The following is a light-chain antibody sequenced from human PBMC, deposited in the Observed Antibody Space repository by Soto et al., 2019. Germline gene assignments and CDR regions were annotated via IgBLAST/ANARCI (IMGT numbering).Light chain of an antibody. CDR1: QSVNNDY. J-gene: IGKJ4*01. V-gene: IGKV3-20*01. Sequence: ETVLTQSPGTLSLSPGERATLSCRASQSVNNDYLAWYQQRPGLAPRLLIFGASGRATGIPDRFSGSGSGTDFTLTISRLEPEDFEIYYCQQYGASSLPFGGGTKVDIK. CDR2: GAS. CDR3: QQYGASSLP.